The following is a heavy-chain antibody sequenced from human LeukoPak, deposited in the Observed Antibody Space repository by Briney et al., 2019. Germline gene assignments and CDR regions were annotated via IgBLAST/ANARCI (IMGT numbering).Heavy chain of an antibody. J-gene: IGHJ5*02. V-gene: IGHV1-24*01. Sequence: ASVKVSCKVSGYTLTELSIHWVRQTPGKGLEWMGGFGAEDGETIYAQRFQGRVTMTDDTSAETTYMELSSLRSEDTAVYYCATEGTSGGFDPWGQGTLVTVSS. CDR3: ATEGTSGGFDP. D-gene: IGHD1-14*01. CDR1: GYTLTELS. CDR2: FGAEDGET.